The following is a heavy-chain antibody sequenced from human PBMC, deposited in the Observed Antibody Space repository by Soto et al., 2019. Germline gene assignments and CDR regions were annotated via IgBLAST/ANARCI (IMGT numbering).Heavy chain of an antibody. CDR1: GFTLSSYG. CDR3: AKAWPGNSFDY. V-gene: IGHV3-30*18. J-gene: IGHJ4*02. CDR2: ISYDGSNK. D-gene: IGHD1-1*01. Sequence: LRLSCAASGFTLSSYGMHWVRQAPGKGLEWVAVISYDGSNKYYADSVKGRFTISRDNSKNTLYLQMNSLRAEDTAVYYCAKAWPGNSFDYWGQGTLVTVS.